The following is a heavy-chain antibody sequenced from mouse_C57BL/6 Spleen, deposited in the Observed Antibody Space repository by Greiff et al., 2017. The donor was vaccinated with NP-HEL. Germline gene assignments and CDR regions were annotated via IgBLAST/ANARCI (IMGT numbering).Heavy chain of an antibody. D-gene: IGHD1-1*01. CDR3: ARLPGRGSSLYYFDY. CDR2: INPSNGGT. J-gene: IGHJ2*01. CDR1: GYTFTSYW. V-gene: IGHV1-53*01. Sequence: QVQLQQPGTELVKPGASVKLSCKASGYTFTSYWMHWVKQRPGQGLEWIGNINPSNGGTNYNEKFKGKATLTVDKSSSTAYMQLSSLTSEDSAVYYCARLPGRGSSLYYFDYWGQGTTLTVSS.